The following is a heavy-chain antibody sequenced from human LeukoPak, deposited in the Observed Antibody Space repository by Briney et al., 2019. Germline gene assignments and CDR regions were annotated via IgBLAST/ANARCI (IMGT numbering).Heavy chain of an antibody. CDR3: ARDFEVPDY. V-gene: IGHV3-30-3*01. CDR2: ISYDGSNK. J-gene: IGHJ4*02. Sequence: PGGSLRLSCAASGFTFSSYAMHWVRQAPGKGLEWVAVISYDGSNKYYADSVKGRFTISRDNAKNSLYLQMNSLRAEDTAVYYCARDFEVPDYWGQGTLVTVSS. D-gene: IGHD3-3*01. CDR1: GFTFSSYA.